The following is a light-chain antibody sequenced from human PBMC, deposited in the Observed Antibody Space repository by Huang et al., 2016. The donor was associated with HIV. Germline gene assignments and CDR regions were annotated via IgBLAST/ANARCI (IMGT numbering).Light chain of an antibody. CDR1: QSVSSN. J-gene: IGKJ3*01. CDR3: QQNNNWPPLFT. Sequence: EIVMTQSPATLSVSPGERATLSCRASQSVSSNLAWYQHKPGQAPRLLIYGASTRATGIPARFSGRGSGTEFTLTISSLQSEDFAVYYCQQNNNWPPLFTCGPGTKVDIK. V-gene: IGKV3-15*01. CDR2: GAS.